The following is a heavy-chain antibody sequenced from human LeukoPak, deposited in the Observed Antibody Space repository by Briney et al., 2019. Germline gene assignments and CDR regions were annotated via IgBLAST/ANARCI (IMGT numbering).Heavy chain of an antibody. V-gene: IGHV4-61*01. CDR1: GGSVSSGSYY. Sequence: PSETLSLTCTVSGGSVSSGSYYWSWIRQPPGKGLEWIGYIYYSGSTNYKSSLKSRITISVDTSKNQISLKLSSVTAADTAVYYCARDSNDSSIPCFDYWGQGSLVTVSS. CDR3: ARDSNDSSIPCFDY. CDR2: IYYSGST. J-gene: IGHJ4*02. D-gene: IGHD3-22*01.